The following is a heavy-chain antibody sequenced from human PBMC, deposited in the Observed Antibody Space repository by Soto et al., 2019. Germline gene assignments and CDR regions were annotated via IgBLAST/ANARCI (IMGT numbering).Heavy chain of an antibody. CDR2: INHSGST. J-gene: IGHJ5*02. D-gene: IGHD3-10*01. V-gene: IGHV4-34*01. Sequence: PSQTLLRTCAVYGGSCSGYYWSWIRQPPGKGLEWIGEINHSGSTNYNPSLKSRVTISVYTSKNQFSLKRSSVTAADTAVYYCARASSWNYYGSGSHRPRYNWFDPWGQGTLVTVSS. CDR1: GGSCSGYY. CDR3: ARASSWNYYGSGSHRPRYNWFDP.